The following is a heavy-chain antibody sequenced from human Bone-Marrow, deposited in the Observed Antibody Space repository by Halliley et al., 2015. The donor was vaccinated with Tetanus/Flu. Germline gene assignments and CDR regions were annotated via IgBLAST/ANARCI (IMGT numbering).Heavy chain of an antibody. CDR3: ARGVGNNWFDP. V-gene: IGHV4-31*03. J-gene: IGHJ5*02. D-gene: IGHD3-3*01. CDR1: GGFIRSGGYY. Sequence: LRLSCTVSGGFIRSGGYYWSWIRQHPGKGLEWIGNIYYSGSTYYNPSLKSRVTISVDTSKNQFSRKLSSVTAADTAVYYCARGVGNNWFDPWGQGTLVTVSS. CDR2: IYYSGST.